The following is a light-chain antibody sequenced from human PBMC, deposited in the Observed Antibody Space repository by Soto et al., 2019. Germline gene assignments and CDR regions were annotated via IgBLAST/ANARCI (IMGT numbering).Light chain of an antibody. CDR3: QQRSNS. CDR2: DAS. V-gene: IGKV3-11*01. CDR1: QSVSRS. Sequence: EIVLTQSPATLSLSPGDRATLSCRASQSVSRSLTWYQQKPGQAPWLLIYDASTRATGIPPRFSGSGSGTDFTLTISSLEPEDFAVYYCQQRSNSFGGGTKVEIK. J-gene: IGKJ4*01.